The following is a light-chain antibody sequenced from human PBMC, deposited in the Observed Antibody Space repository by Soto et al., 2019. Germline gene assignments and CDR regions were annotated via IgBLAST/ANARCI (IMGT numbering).Light chain of an antibody. V-gene: IGLV2-23*01. J-gene: IGLJ1*01. Sequence: QAVVTQPASVSGSPGQSITISCTGSISNIGTYNYVSWYQQFPGKAPKVIISEGNQRPSGVSDRFSGSKSGSTASLTISGLQVEDEADYYCCSYAGGSTYVFGTGTKLTVL. CDR3: CSYAGGSTYV. CDR1: ISNIGTYNY. CDR2: EGN.